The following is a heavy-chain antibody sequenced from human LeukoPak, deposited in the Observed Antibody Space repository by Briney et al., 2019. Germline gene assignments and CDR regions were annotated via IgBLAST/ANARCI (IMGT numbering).Heavy chain of an antibody. J-gene: IGHJ5*02. CDR1: GFTVSSNY. CDR3: ARAAVDGSGSYTNWFDP. Sequence: GSLRLSCAASGFTVSSNYMSWVRQPPGKGLEWIGEIYHSGSTNYNPSLKSRVTISVDKSKNQFSLKLSSVTAADTAVYYCARAAVDGSGSYTNWFDPWGQGTLVTVSS. D-gene: IGHD3-10*01. CDR2: IYHSGST. V-gene: IGHV4-4*02.